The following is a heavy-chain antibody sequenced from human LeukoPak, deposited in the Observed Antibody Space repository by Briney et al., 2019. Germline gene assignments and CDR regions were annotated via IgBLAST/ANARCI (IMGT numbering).Heavy chain of an antibody. V-gene: IGHV3-23*01. CDR1: GFTFDDYG. Sequence: GGSLRLSCAASGFTFDDYGMSWVRQAPGKGLEWVSGISDSGGSTYYGDSVKGRFTISRDNSKNTLYLQMNSLRAEDTAIYYCAKKTSYHFDYWGQGTLVTVSS. CDR2: ISDSGGST. J-gene: IGHJ4*02. D-gene: IGHD2-2*01. CDR3: AKKTSYHFDY.